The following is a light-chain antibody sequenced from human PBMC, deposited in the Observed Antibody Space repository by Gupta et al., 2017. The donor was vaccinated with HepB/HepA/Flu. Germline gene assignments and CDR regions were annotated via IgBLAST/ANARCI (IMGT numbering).Light chain of an antibody. CDR1: SGHSSYI. Sequence: QPVLTPSSSASASLGSSVKLTCTLTSGHSSYIIHWHQQQPGQAPRCLMNLEPKGTYKTASGGPDRFSGSSSGTDRFLTIANRQAEDEDDYYCETGDSNTWVFGGGTKLTVL. V-gene: IGLV4-60*03. CDR2: LEPKGTY. J-gene: IGLJ3*02. CDR3: ETGDSNTWV.